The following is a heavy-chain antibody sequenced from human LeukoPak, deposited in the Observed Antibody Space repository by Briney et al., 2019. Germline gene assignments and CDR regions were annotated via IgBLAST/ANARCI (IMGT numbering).Heavy chain of an antibody. CDR1: GGSISSSSYY. V-gene: IGHV4-39*07. CDR2: IYYSGST. Sequence: SETLSLTCTVSGGSISSSSYYWGWIRQPPGKGLEWIGSIYYSGSTYYNPSLKSRVTISVDTSKNQFSLKLSSVTAADTAVYYCARAPQAPPNYYMDVWGKGTTVTVSS. J-gene: IGHJ6*03. CDR3: ARAPQAPPNYYMDV.